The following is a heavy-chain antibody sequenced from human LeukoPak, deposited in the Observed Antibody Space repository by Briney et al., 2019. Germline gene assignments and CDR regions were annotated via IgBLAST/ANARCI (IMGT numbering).Heavy chain of an antibody. D-gene: IGHD1-26*01. CDR3: AKDRTVGASYWYLDL. CDR1: GVTLSSYA. J-gene: IGHJ2*01. CDR2: ISSSGSGGNT. V-gene: IGHV3-23*01. Sequence: PGGSLRLSCAASGVTLSSYAMSWARQAPGKGLEWVSGISSSGSGGNTYYADSVKGRFTISRDSSKNTLFLRMNTLRAEDTAIYYCAKDRTVGASYWYLDLWGRGTLVTVSS.